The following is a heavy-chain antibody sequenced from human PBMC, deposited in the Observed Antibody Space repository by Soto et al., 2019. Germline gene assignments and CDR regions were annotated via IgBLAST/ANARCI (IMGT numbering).Heavy chain of an antibody. CDR1: VYTFISYG. CDR3: AREGYYSGSGSYSPPRYYGMDV. D-gene: IGHD3-10*01. Sequence: QVQLVQSGAEVKKPGSSVKVSCKASVYTFISYGISWVRQAPGQGLEWMGWISAYNDYTNYAQKLQGRVTMTTDTSTRIAYLELRSLRSDDTAVYYCAREGYYSGSGSYSPPRYYGMDVWGQGTTVTVSS. V-gene: IGHV1-18*01. J-gene: IGHJ6*02. CDR2: ISAYNDYT.